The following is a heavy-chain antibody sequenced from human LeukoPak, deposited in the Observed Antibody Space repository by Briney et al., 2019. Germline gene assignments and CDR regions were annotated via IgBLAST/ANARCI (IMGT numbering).Heavy chain of an antibody. CDR2: ISYDGSNK. D-gene: IGHD2-2*01. CDR1: GFTFSSYA. CDR3: ASSRYGFCSSTSCYVLSY. Sequence: GGSLRLSCAASGFTFSSYAMHWVRQAPGKGLEWVAVISYDGSNKYYADSVKGRFTISRDNSKNTLYLQMNSLRAEDTAVYYCASSRYGFCSSTSCYVLSYWGQGTLVIVSS. V-gene: IGHV3-30-3*01. J-gene: IGHJ4*02.